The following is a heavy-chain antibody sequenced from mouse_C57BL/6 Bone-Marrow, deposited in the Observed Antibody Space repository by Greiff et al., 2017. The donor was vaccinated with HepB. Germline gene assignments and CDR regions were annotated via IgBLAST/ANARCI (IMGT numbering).Heavy chain of an antibody. D-gene: IGHD2-2*01. CDR2: IDPSDGCT. J-gene: IGHJ4*01. Sequence: VQLQQSDAELVKPGASVKLSCKASGYTFTNHTMHWVKQRPEQGLEWIGYIDPSDGCTKYNEKFKGKATLTADKSSSTAYMQLSSLTSEDSAVYFCARRPSYGYDYAMDYWGQGTSVTVSS. CDR1: GYTFTNHT. V-gene: IGHV1-78*01. CDR3: ARRPSYGYDYAMDY.